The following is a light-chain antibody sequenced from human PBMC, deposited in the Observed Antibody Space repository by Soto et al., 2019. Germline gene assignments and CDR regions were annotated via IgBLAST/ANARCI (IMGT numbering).Light chain of an antibody. J-gene: IGKJ4*01. Sequence: EIVLTQSPGTLSLSPGERATLSCRASQSVSSSYLAWYQQKPGQAPRLLIYGASSRATGIPDRFSGSGSGTDFTLTISRLEPEDFAVYYRQQYGSLGRLTLGGGTKVDIK. CDR1: QSVSSSY. CDR2: GAS. CDR3: QQYGSLGRLT. V-gene: IGKV3-20*01.